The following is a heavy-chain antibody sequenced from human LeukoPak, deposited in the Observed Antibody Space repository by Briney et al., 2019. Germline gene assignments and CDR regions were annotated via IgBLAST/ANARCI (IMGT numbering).Heavy chain of an antibody. CDR3: GRDSCSSPSCFDY. CDR2: IQYDGSIE. CDR1: GFTFSNYG. Sequence: GGSLRLSSAASGFTFSNYGMHWVRQAPGKGLEWVAAIQYDGSIEYYADSVKGRFTISRDDSKNTLYLQMNSLRAEDTAVYYPGRDSCSSPSCFDYWGQGNLIPVSS. V-gene: IGHV3-33*05. J-gene: IGHJ4*02. D-gene: IGHD2-2*01.